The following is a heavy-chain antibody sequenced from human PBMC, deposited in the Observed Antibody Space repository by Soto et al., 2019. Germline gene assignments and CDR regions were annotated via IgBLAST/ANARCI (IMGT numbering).Heavy chain of an antibody. CDR3: ARVYSSAPIPPL. CDR2: IIPIFGTA. D-gene: IGHD6-25*01. CDR1: GGTFSSYA. V-gene: IGHV1-69*06. Sequence: QVQLVQSGAEVKKPGSSVKVSCKASGGTFSSYAISWVRQAPGQGLEWMGGIIPIFGTANYAQKFQGRVTITADKSTSTADVGLSSLRSEDTAVYYCARVYSSAPIPPLWGQGTLVTVSS. J-gene: IGHJ4*02.